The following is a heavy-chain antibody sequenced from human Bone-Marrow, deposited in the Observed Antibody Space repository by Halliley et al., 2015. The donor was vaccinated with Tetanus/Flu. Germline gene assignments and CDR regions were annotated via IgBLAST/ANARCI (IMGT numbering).Heavy chain of an antibody. CDR2: ISYNGDTT. D-gene: IGHD5-12*01. CDR3: AKYVEGGRGSNYGLDV. Sequence: SGISYNGDTTYYADSVRGRFTISRDNAKNTIYLQMSSLRAEDTAVYYCAKYVEGGRGSNYGLDVWGQGTTVTVS. V-gene: IGHV3-23*01. J-gene: IGHJ6*02.